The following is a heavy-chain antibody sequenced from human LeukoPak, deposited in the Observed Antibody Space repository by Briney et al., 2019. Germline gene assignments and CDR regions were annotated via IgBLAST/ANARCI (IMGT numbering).Heavy chain of an antibody. V-gene: IGHV3-21*01. D-gene: IGHD3-22*01. Sequence: PGGSLRLSCAASGFTFSSYSMNWVRQAPGKGLEWVSSISSSSSYIYYADSVKGRFTISRDNAKNSLYLQMNSLRAEDTAVYYCARDETYYYDSSGYYYPYYFDYWGQGTLVTVSS. J-gene: IGHJ4*02. CDR2: ISSSSSYI. CDR1: GFTFSSYS. CDR3: ARDETYYYDSSGYYYPYYFDY.